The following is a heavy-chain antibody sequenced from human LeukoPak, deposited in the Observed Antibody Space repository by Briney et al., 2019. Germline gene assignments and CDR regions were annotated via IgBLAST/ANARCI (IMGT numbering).Heavy chain of an antibody. D-gene: IGHD3-22*01. CDR2: ISAYNGNT. Sequence: ASVKVSCKASGYTFITSAISWVRQVPGQGLEWMGWISAYNGNTNYAQNLQGRFTMTTDTSTSTAYMELGSLRPDDTAVYYCAREGYGLYYYDSSGYAKGYFDYWGQGTLVTVSS. J-gene: IGHJ4*02. V-gene: IGHV1-18*01. CDR1: GYTFITSA. CDR3: AREGYGLYYYDSSGYAKGYFDY.